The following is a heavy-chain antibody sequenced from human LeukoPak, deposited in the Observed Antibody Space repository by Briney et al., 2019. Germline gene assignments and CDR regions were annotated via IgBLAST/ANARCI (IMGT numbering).Heavy chain of an antibody. CDR1: GGSISSYY. CDR2: IYTSGST. D-gene: IGHD3-10*01. J-gene: IGHJ4*02. Sequence: PSETLSLTCTVSGGSISSYYWSWIRQPAGKGLEWIGRIYTSGSTNYNPSLKSRVTISVDTSKNQFSLKLSSVTAADTAVYYCARLKRWFGEFFFDYWGQGTLVTVSS. CDR3: ARLKRWFGEFFFDY. V-gene: IGHV4-4*07.